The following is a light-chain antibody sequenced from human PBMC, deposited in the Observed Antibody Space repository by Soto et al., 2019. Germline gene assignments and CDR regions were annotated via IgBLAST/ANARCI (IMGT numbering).Light chain of an antibody. Sequence: DIQMTQPPATLSSYVEDRVIITCRASQTNSSWLAWYQQKPGKAPKLLIYKASTLESGVPSRFSGSGSGTEFTLTISSLQPDDFAAYYCQHYNSYSEAFGQGTKVDIK. CDR1: QTNSSW. V-gene: IGKV1-5*03. CDR3: QHYNSYSEA. CDR2: KAS. J-gene: IGKJ1*01.